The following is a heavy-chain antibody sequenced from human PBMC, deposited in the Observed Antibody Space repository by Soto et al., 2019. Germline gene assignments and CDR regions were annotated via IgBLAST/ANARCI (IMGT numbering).Heavy chain of an antibody. CDR2: INAGNGNT. CDR1: GYTFTSYA. J-gene: IGHJ4*02. D-gene: IGHD3-9*01. Sequence: ASVKVSCKASGYTFTSYAMHWVRQAPGQRLEWMGWINAGNGNTKYSQKFQGRVTITRDTSASTAYMGLSSLRSEDTAVYYCAREHLVSLTGGIDYWGQGTLVTVSS. V-gene: IGHV1-3*01. CDR3: AREHLVSLTGGIDY.